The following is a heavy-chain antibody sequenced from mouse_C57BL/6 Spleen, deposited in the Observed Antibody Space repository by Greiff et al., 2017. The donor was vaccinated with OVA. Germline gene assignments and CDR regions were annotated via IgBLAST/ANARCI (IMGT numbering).Heavy chain of an antibody. CDR3: ARTYYYSNSLDY. D-gene: IGHD2-5*01. J-gene: IGHJ2*01. CDR1: GFTFSSYA. Sequence: DVMLVESGGGLVKPGGSLKLSCAASGFTFSSYAMSWVRQTPEKRLEWVATISDGGSYTYYPDNVKGRFTISRDNAKNNLYLQMSHLKSEDTAMYYCARTYYYSNSLDYWGQGTTLTVSS. V-gene: IGHV5-4*03. CDR2: ISDGGSYT.